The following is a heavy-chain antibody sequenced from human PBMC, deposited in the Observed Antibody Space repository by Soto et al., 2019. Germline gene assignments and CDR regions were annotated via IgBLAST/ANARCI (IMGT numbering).Heavy chain of an antibody. V-gene: IGHV1-18*01. Sequence: QAQVLQSGPEVKKPGASVKVSCKTSGYTFTTYGVSWVRQAPGQGLEWMGSIDTHTDETRYPQKFQGRVTVTADTSSSTAYMEVRNLSSDDTAMYYCARYVGVGSYGPQIQGMDVWGQGNTVTVSS. D-gene: IGHD3-10*01. J-gene: IGHJ6*02. CDR2: IDTHTDET. CDR1: GYTFTTYG. CDR3: ARYVGVGSYGPQIQGMDV.